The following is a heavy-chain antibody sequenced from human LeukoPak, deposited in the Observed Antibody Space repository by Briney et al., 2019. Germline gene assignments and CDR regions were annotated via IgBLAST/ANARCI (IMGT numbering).Heavy chain of an antibody. CDR1: GYTFTSYD. V-gene: IGHV1-2*02. J-gene: IGHJ4*02. CDR3: ATGRELEYSSSSDRTFDY. D-gene: IGHD6-6*01. CDR2: INPNSGGT. Sequence: ASVKVSCKASGYTFTSYDINWVRQATGQGLEWMGWINPNSGGTNYAQKFQGRVTMTRDTSISTAYMELSGLRSDDTAVYYCATGRELEYSSSSDRTFDYWGQGTLVTVSS.